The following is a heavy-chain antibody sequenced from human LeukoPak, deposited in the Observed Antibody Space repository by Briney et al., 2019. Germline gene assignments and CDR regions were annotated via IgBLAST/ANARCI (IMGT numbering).Heavy chain of an antibody. V-gene: IGHV4-34*01. CDR2: INHSGST. D-gene: IGHD6-19*01. J-gene: IGHJ3*02. Sequence: SETPSLTCAVYGGSFSGYYWSWIRQPPGKGLEWIGEINHSGSTNYNPSLKSRVTISVDTSKNQFSLKLSSVTAADTAVYYCARVVRQWLVRSHDAFDIWGQGTMVTVPS. CDR3: ARVVRQWLVRSHDAFDI. CDR1: GGSFSGYY.